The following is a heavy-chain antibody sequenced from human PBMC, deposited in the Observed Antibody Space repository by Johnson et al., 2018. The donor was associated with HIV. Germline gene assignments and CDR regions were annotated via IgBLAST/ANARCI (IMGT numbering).Heavy chain of an antibody. Sequence: VQLVESGGGLVKPGGSLRLSCAASGFTFSDYYMSWIRQAPGKGLEWVSYISSSGSTIYYADSVKGRFTISRDNSKNTVSLQMNSLRAEDTAVYYCARGTYYYDSSTASDAFDIWGQGTMVTVSS. CDR3: ARGTYYYDSSTASDAFDI. V-gene: IGHV3-11*04. J-gene: IGHJ3*02. CDR2: ISSSGSTI. D-gene: IGHD3-22*01. CDR1: GFTFSDYY.